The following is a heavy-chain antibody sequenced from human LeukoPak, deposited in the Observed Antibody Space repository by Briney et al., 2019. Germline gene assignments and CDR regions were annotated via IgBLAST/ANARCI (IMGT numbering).Heavy chain of an antibody. J-gene: IGHJ4*02. CDR2: ISSSSSYI. Sequence: PGGSLRLSCAASGFTFSSYSMNWVRQAPGKGLEWVSSISSSSSYIYYADSVKGRFTISRDNAKNSLYLQMNSLRAEDTAVYYCARGHVGATYFDYWGQGTPVTVSS. CDR1: GFTFSSYS. D-gene: IGHD1-26*01. CDR3: ARGHVGATYFDY. V-gene: IGHV3-21*01.